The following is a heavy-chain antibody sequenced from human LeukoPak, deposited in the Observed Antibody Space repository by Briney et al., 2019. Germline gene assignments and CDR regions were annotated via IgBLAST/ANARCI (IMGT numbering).Heavy chain of an antibody. CDR3: ARHDNGGMVRGLIPADALDI. J-gene: IGHJ3*02. CDR1: GFTVSSNY. CDR2: IYSGGST. V-gene: IGHV3-66*04. Sequence: GGSLRLSCAASGFTVSSNYMSWVRQAPGKGLEWASVIYSGGSTYYADSVKGRFTISRDNTKNTLYLQMNSLRAEDTAVYYCARHDNGGMVRGLIPADALDIWGQGTMVTVSS. D-gene: IGHD3-10*01.